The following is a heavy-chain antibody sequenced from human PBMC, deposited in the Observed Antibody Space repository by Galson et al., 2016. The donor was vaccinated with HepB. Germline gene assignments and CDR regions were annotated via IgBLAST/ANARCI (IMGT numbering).Heavy chain of an antibody. V-gene: IGHV4-39*07. CDR2: ISYSGST. Sequence: ETLSLTCTVSGGAISGSSFYWGWIRQPPGKGLEYIGYISYSGSTYYNPSLKSRVTISIDTSKSHFSLKLSSVTAADTAVYYCARDRLLYFGELLTDFWGQGTLVTVSS. CDR3: ARDRLLYFGELLTDF. CDR1: GGAISGSSFY. J-gene: IGHJ4*02. D-gene: IGHD3-10*01.